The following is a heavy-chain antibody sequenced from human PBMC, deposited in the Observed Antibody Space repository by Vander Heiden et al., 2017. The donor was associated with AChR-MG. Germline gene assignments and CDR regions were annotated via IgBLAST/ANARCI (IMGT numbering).Heavy chain of an antibody. CDR2: IYTSGNT. Sequence: QVQLQESGPGLVKPSETLSLTCTVSGDSISSYSWSWIRQPAGKGLEWIGYIYTSGNTNYNPSLKSRVTMSLDTSKNQFSLKLRSVTAADTAVYYCARAPADYDFWSGSQTAPLDYWGQGTLVTVSS. D-gene: IGHD3-3*01. CDR1: GDSISSYS. CDR3: ARAPADYDFWSGSQTAPLDY. J-gene: IGHJ4*02. V-gene: IGHV4-4*07.